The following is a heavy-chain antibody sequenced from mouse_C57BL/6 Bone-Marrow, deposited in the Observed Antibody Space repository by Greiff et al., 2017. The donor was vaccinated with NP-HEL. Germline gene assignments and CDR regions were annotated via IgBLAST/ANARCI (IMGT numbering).Heavy chain of an antibody. CDR3: AREYGYAMDY. V-gene: IGHV5-17*01. CDR2: ISSGSSTI. CDR1: GFTFSDYG. J-gene: IGHJ4*01. Sequence: EVKLMESGGGLVKPGGSLKLSCAASGFTFSDYGMHWVRQAPEKGLEWVAYISSGSSTIYYADTVKGRFTISRDNAKNTLFLQMTSLRSEDTAMYYCAREYGYAMDYWGQGTSVTVSS. D-gene: IGHD5-1*01.